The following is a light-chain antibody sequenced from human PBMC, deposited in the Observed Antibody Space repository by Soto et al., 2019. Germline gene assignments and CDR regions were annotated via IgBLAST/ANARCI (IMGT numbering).Light chain of an antibody. V-gene: IGLV2-14*01. CDR3: DSYTTSDTRV. CDR1: SSDVGAYNY. Sequence: QSVLTQPASVSESPGQSITISCAGTSSDVGAYNYVSWHQHHPGKAPKVMIYDVSNRPSGVSNRFSGSKSGNTASLTISGLQAEDEADYYCDSYTTSDTRVFGGGTKVTFL. CDR2: DVS. J-gene: IGLJ3*02.